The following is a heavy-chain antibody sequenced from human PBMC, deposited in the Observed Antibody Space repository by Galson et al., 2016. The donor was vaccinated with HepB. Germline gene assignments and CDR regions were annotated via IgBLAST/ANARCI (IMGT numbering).Heavy chain of an antibody. Sequence: SLRLSCAASGFSFSSYVMSWVRQSPGKGLEWVSGISGSPVTTYYADSVRGRFTISRDDSKKMLYLQMNSLTVEDAALYYCTKDRGGGSSWYLGYSWGQGTLVTVS. D-gene: IGHD6-13*01. CDR1: GFSFSSYV. CDR3: TKDRGGGSSWYLGYS. J-gene: IGHJ4*02. CDR2: ISGSPVTT. V-gene: IGHV3-23*01.